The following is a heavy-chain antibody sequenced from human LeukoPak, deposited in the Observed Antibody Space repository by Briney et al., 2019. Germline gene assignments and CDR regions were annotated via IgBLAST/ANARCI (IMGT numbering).Heavy chain of an antibody. J-gene: IGHJ4*02. CDR3: ARGQDYGIDY. Sequence: SQTLSLTCAVSGGSISSGGYSWSWIRQPPGKGLEWIGYIYHSGSTYYNPSLKSRVTISVDTSKNQFSLKLSSVTAADTAVYYCARGQDYGIDYWGQGTLVTVSS. CDR2: IYHSGST. V-gene: IGHV4-30-2*01. CDR1: GGSISSGGYS. D-gene: IGHD4-17*01.